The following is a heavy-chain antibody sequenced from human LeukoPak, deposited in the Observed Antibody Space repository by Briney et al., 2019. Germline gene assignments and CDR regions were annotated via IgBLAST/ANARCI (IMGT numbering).Heavy chain of an antibody. J-gene: IGHJ4*02. D-gene: IGHD2-2*01. CDR2: IYYSGST. CDR1: GGSISSGGYY. CDR3: ARGWEDQPAPVDY. V-gene: IGHV4-31*03. Sequence: SETLSLTCTVSGGSISSGGYYWSWIRQHPGKGLEWIGYIYYSGSTYYNPSLKSRVTISVDTSKNQFSLKLSSVTAADTAVYYCARGWEDQPAPVDYWGQGTLVTVSS.